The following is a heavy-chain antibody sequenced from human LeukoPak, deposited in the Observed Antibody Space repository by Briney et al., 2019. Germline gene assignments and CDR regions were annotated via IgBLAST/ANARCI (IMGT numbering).Heavy chain of an antibody. J-gene: IGHJ4*02. CDR1: GFTFSSYA. CDR3: ANRSPYYSSSWEGDFDY. Sequence: QPGGSLRLSCAASGFTFSSYAMSWVRQAPGKGLEWVSAISGSGGSTYYADSVKGRFTISRDNSKNTLYLQMNSLRAEDTAVYYCANRSPYYSSSWEGDFDYWGQGTLVTVSS. CDR2: ISGSGGST. D-gene: IGHD6-13*01. V-gene: IGHV3-23*01.